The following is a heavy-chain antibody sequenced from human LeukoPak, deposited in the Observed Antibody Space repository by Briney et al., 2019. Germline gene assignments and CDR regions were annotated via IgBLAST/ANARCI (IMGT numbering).Heavy chain of an antibody. V-gene: IGHV4-59*01. J-gene: IGHJ4*02. CDR3: ARAGNCSGGSCYSGIYDY. CDR1: GGSFSGYY. D-gene: IGHD2-15*01. CDR2: IYYSGST. Sequence: SETLSLTCAVYGGSFSGYYWSWIRQPPGKGLEWIGYIYYSGSTNYNPSLKSRVTISVDTSKNQFSLKLSSVTAADTAVYYCARAGNCSGGSCYSGIYDYWGQGTLVTVSS.